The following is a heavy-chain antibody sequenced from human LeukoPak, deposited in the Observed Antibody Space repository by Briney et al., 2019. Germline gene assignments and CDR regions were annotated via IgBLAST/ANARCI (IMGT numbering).Heavy chain of an antibody. D-gene: IGHD3-22*01. CDR3: ARDTYYYDSSGSRGALDI. Sequence: GGSLRLSCAASGFTFSDYAMHWVRQAPGKGLEWVAVISYDGGIKDYADSVKGRFTISRDNSKNTLYLQMNSPRTDDTAVYYCARDTYYYDSSGSRGALDIWGQGTMVTVSS. V-gene: IGHV3-30-3*01. CDR2: ISYDGGIK. J-gene: IGHJ3*02. CDR1: GFTFSDYA.